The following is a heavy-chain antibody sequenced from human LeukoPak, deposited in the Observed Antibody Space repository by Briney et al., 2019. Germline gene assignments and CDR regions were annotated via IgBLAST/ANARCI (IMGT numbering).Heavy chain of an antibody. D-gene: IGHD3-10*01. Sequence: GGSLRLSCAASGFTFSSYSMNWVRQAPGKGLEWVSSISSSSSYIYYADSVKGRFTISRDNAKNSLYLQMNSLRAEDTAVYYCARDPPGTKDAFDIWAKGQWSPSLQ. CDR3: ARDPPGTKDAFDI. J-gene: IGHJ3*02. CDR2: ISSSSSYI. CDR1: GFTFSSYS. V-gene: IGHV3-21*01.